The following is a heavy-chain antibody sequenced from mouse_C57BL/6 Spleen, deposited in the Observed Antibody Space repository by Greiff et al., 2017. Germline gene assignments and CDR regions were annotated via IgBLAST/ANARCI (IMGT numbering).Heavy chain of an antibody. V-gene: IGHV14-1*01. CDR2: IDPEDGDT. J-gene: IGHJ3*01. Sequence: VQLKQSGAELVRPGASVKLSCTASGFNIKDYYMHWVKQRPEQGLEWIGRIDPEDGDTEYAPKFQGKATMTAYTSSNTAYLQLSILTSEDTAVYYCTTIYSWGFAYWGQGTLVTVSA. CDR3: TTIYSWGFAY. D-gene: IGHD2-1*01. CDR1: GFNIKDYY.